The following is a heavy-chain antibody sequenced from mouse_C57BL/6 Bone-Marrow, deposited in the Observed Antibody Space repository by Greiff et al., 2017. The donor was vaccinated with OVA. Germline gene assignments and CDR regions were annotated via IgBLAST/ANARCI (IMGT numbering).Heavy chain of an antibody. V-gene: IGHV5-9-1*02. Sequence: EVHLVESGEGLVKPGGSLKLSCAASGFTFSSYAMSWVRQTPEKRLEWVAYISSGGDYIYYADTVKGRFTISRDNARNTLYLQMSSLKSEDTAMYYCTIYDGYYLYWYFDVWGTGTTVTVSS. J-gene: IGHJ1*03. D-gene: IGHD2-3*01. CDR3: TIYDGYYLYWYFDV. CDR2: ISSGGDYI. CDR1: GFTFSSYA.